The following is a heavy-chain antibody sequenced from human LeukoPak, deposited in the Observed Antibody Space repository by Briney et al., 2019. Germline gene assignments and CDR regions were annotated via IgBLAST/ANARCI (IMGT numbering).Heavy chain of an antibody. Sequence: GESLKISCKGSGYIFTSYWIGWVRQMPGKGLEWMGIIYPGDSDTRYSPSFQGQVTISADKSTRSAYLQWSSLKASDNAIYYCARGEGDCSSLSCLIRYWGQGTLVTVSS. D-gene: IGHD2-2*01. CDR3: ARGEGDCSSLSCLIRY. CDR1: GYIFTSYW. CDR2: IYPGDSDT. J-gene: IGHJ4*02. V-gene: IGHV5-51*01.